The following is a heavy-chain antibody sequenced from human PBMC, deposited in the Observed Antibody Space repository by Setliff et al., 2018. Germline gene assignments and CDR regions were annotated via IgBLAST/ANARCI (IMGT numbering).Heavy chain of an antibody. CDR2: ISYDGSNK. CDR3: AKDTGYYFDY. CDR1: GGTFSSYA. D-gene: IGHD4-4*01. Sequence: SCKASGGTFSSYAMHWVRQAPGKGLEWVAVISYDGSNKYYADSVKGRFTISRDNSKNTLYLQMNSLRGEDTAVYYCAKDTGYYFDYWGQGTLVTVSS. V-gene: IGHV3-30-3*02. J-gene: IGHJ4*02.